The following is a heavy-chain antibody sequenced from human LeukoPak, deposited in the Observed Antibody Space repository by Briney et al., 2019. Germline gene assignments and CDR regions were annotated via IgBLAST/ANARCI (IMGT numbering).Heavy chain of an antibody. CDR2: ISAYNGNT. Sequence: ASVKVSCKASGYTFTSYGISWVRQAPGQGVEWMGWISAYNGNTNYAQKLQGRVTMTTDTSTSTAYMELRSLRSDDTAVYYCARDKAFELGYCSGGSCYSTLWFDPWGQGTLVTVSS. V-gene: IGHV1-18*01. CDR3: ARDKAFELGYCSGGSCYSTLWFDP. D-gene: IGHD2-15*01. J-gene: IGHJ5*02. CDR1: GYTFTSYG.